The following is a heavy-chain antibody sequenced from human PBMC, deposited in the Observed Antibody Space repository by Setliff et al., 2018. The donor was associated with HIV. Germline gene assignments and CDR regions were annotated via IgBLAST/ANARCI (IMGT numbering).Heavy chain of an antibody. J-gene: IGHJ4*02. D-gene: IGHD3-3*01. CDR2: IYFNGIT. Sequence: SETLSLTCAVSGASVSDTIWWSWVRQSPGKGLEWIGSIYFNGITHDNPSLKSRVTTSVDTSKNQFSLKLSSVTAADTAIYYCVTVVQDDLGVVLFNYWGQGTLVTVSS. V-gene: IGHV4-39*01. CDR1: GASVSDTIW. CDR3: VTVVQDDLGVVLFNY.